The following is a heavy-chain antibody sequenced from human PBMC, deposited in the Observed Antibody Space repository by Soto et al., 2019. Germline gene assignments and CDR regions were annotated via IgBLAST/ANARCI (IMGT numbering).Heavy chain of an antibody. J-gene: IGHJ3*02. CDR1: GGSISSSSYY. CDR2: IYYSGST. Sequence: SETLSLTCTVSGGSISSSSYYWGWIRQPPGKGLEWIGSIYYSGSTYYNPSLKSRVTISVDTSKSQFSLKLSSVTAADTAVYYCARGSYYYDSSGYGGAFDIWGQGTMVTVSS. V-gene: IGHV4-39*01. D-gene: IGHD3-22*01. CDR3: ARGSYYYDSSGYGGAFDI.